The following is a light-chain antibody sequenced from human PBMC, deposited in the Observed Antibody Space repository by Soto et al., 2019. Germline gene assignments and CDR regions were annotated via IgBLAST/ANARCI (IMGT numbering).Light chain of an antibody. J-gene: IGLJ2*01. Sequence: SYELTQPPSVSVSPGQTATITCSGDKLGDKYACWYQQKPGQSPVLVIYQDIKRPSGIPERFSGSNSGNTATLTITGTQAIDEADYYCQAWDSSTASFGGGTKLTVL. CDR2: QDI. CDR3: QAWDSSTAS. CDR1: KLGDKY. V-gene: IGLV3-1*01.